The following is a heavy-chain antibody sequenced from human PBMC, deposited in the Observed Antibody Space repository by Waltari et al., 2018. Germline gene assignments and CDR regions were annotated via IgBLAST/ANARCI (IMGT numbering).Heavy chain of an antibody. CDR3: ARGVIAAAGTIGNDY. D-gene: IGHD6-13*01. Sequence: QVQLQESGPRLVKPSQTLSLTCTVSGGSISSGGYYWSWIRQHPGKGLEWIGYIYYSGSNYYNPSLKSRVTISVDTSKNQFSLKLSSVTAADTAVYYCARGVIAAAGTIGNDYWGQGTLVTVSS. V-gene: IGHV4-31*03. CDR1: GGSISSGGYY. CDR2: IYYSGSN. J-gene: IGHJ4*02.